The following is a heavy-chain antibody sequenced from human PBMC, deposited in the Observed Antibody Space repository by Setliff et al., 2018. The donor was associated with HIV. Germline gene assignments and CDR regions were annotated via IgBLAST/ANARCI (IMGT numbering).Heavy chain of an antibody. CDR1: GFTFDTYA. D-gene: IGHD3-10*01. CDR3: ARVISRTSNYWYFDL. Sequence: GGSLRLSCAASGFTFDTYAINWVRQAPGKGLEWVSGINWNGGSTGYADSVKGRFTISRDNAKNSLYVQMNSLRAEDTALYYCARVISRTSNYWYFDLWGRGTLVTVSS. V-gene: IGHV3-20*04. J-gene: IGHJ2*01. CDR2: INWNGGST.